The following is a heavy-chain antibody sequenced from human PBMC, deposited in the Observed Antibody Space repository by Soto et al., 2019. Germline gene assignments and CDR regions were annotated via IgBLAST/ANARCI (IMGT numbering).Heavy chain of an antibody. D-gene: IGHD3-10*01. J-gene: IGHJ6*02. CDR2: MSSDSIYT. CDR3: ARHSTGSGLDYGMDV. Sequence: QVQLVESGGGLVKPGGSLRLSCAASGFTFNDHYMTWIRQAPGKGLEWVSFMSSDSIYTNSADSVKGRFTISRDNAKNLLYLQMSSLRVEDTAVYYCARHSTGSGLDYGMDVWGQGTTVAVSS. CDR1: GFTFNDHY. V-gene: IGHV3-11*06.